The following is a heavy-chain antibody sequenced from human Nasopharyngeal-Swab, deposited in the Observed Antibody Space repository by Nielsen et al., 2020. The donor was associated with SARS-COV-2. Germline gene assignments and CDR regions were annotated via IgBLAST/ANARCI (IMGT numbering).Heavy chain of an antibody. Sequence: LRLSCTVSGGSISSGGYYWSWIRQHPGKGLEWIGYIYYSGSTYYNPSLKSRVTISVDTSKNQFSLKLSSVTAADTAVYYCARRTEWVIFAFDIWGQGTMVTVSS. J-gene: IGHJ3*02. CDR1: GGSISSGGYY. D-gene: IGHD3-3*01. V-gene: IGHV4-31*03. CDR2: IYYSGST. CDR3: ARRTEWVIFAFDI.